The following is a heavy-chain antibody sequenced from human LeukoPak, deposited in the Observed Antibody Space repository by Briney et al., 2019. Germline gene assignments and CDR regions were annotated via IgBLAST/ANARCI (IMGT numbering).Heavy chain of an antibody. J-gene: IGHJ5*02. CDR3: ARGGFTMVRGVIRWFDP. Sequence: SETLSLTCAVYGGSFSGYYWSWIRQPPGKGLEWIGEINHSGSTNYNPSLKSRVTISVDTSKNQFSLKLNSVTAADTAVYYCARGGFTMVRGVIRWFDPWGQGTLVTVPS. D-gene: IGHD3-10*01. CDR1: GGSFSGYY. CDR2: INHSGST. V-gene: IGHV4-34*01.